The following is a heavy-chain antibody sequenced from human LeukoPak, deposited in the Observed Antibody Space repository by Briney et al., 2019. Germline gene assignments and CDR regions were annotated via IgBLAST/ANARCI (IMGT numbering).Heavy chain of an antibody. D-gene: IGHD3-16*01. CDR2: IIPIFGTA. CDR3: ARDGMGGTNWFDP. Sequence: ASVKDSCKASGGTFSSYAISWVRQAPGQGLEWMGGIIPIFGTANYAQKFQGRVTITTDESTSTAYIELSSLRSEDTAVYYCARDGMGGTNWFDPWGQGTLVTVSS. CDR1: GGTFSSYA. J-gene: IGHJ5*02. V-gene: IGHV1-69*05.